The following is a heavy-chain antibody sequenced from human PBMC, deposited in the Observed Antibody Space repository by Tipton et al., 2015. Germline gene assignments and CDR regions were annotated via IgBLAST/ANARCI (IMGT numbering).Heavy chain of an antibody. V-gene: IGHV4-31*03. CDR3: ARLGGYSSSWSFFDY. D-gene: IGHD6-13*01. CDR1: GESINSGGYY. J-gene: IGHJ4*02. CDR2: IYHSGNA. Sequence: TLSLTCTVSGESINSGGYYWNWIRQVPGKGPEWIGCIYHSGNAYYNPSLKSRVSISVDTSKNQIYLNLSSLTAADTAVYYCARLGGYSSSWSFFDYWDQGTLVRVSS.